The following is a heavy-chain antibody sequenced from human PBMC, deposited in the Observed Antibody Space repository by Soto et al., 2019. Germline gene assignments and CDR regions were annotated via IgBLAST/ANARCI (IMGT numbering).Heavy chain of an antibody. CDR2: IYRTGST. J-gene: IGHJ4*02. V-gene: IGHV4-4*02. D-gene: IGHD1-7*01. CDR1: GGSFTSNNW. CDR3: ASRDPGTSVDY. Sequence: QVQLQESGPGLVKPSGTLSLTCAVSGGSFTSNNWWTWVRQPPGQGLEWIGEIYRTGSTNYNPSLNSRFTISLDKSENQFSLKVTYLTAADTAVYYCASRDPGTSVDYWGQGTLVTVSS.